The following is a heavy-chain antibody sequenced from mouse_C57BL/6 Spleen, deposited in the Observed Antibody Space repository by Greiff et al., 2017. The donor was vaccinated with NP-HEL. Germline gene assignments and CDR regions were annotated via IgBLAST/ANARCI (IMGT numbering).Heavy chain of an antibody. J-gene: IGHJ3*01. CDR2: ISSGSSTI. D-gene: IGHD2-1*01. Sequence: EVHLVESGGGLVKPGGSLKLSCAASGFTFSDYGMHWVRQAPEKGLEWVAYISSGSSTIYYADTVKGRFTISRDNAKNTLFLQMTSLRSEDTAMYYCARDYYGNPTWFAYWGQGTLVTVSA. CDR3: ARDYYGNPTWFAY. V-gene: IGHV5-17*01. CDR1: GFTFSDYG.